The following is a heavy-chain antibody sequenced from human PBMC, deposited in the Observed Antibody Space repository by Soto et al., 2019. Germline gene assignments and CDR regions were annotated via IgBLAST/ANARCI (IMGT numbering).Heavy chain of an antibody. D-gene: IGHD1-26*01. CDR3: SRASAPGGTYFPLWF. CDR2: ISGSGGST. Sequence: EVQLLESGGGLVQPGGSLRLSCAASGFTFSSYGMSWVRQAPGKGLEWVLSISGSGGSTYYADSVKGRFTISRDNAKNTLYLQMSSLRAEDTSVYYCSRASAPGGTYFPLWFWGQGTLVTVSS. CDR1: GFTFSSYG. J-gene: IGHJ4*02. V-gene: IGHV3-23*01.